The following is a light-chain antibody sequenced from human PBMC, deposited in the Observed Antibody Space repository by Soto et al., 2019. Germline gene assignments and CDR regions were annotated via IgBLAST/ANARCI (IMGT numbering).Light chain of an antibody. Sequence: QSVLTQPASVSGSPGQSITISCTGTSSDVGGYDYVSWYQQHPGKAPKLMIYDVSNRPLGVSNRFSGSKSGNTASLTISGLQAEDEADYYCSSYTSSSFLVFGGGTKLTVL. CDR2: DVS. V-gene: IGLV2-14*03. CDR1: SSDVGGYDY. J-gene: IGLJ2*01. CDR3: SSYTSSSFLV.